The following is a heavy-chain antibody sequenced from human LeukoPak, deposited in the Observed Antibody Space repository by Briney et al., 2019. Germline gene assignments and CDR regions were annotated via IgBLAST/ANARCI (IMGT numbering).Heavy chain of an antibody. Sequence: GGSLRPSCAASGFSFSSYEMNWVRQAPGKGLEWVSYISSSGSAIFYADSVKGRFTISRDNAKNSLFLQMNSLRAEDTAFYYCASKGGFDDWGQGTLVTVS. J-gene: IGHJ4*02. CDR2: ISSSGSAI. CDR3: ASKGGFDD. D-gene: IGHD2-15*01. V-gene: IGHV3-48*03. CDR1: GFSFSSYE.